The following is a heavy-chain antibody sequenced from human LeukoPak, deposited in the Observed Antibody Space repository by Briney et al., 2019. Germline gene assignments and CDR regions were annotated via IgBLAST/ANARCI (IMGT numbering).Heavy chain of an antibody. Sequence: ASVKVSCKASGYTFTSYYMHWVRQAPGQGLEWMGIINPSGGSTSYAQKFQGRVTMTRDTSTSTVYMELSSLRSEDTAVYYCARGGLVGATPNYFDYWGQGTLVTVSS. CDR2: INPSGGST. D-gene: IGHD1-26*01. J-gene: IGHJ4*02. CDR1: GYTFTSYY. V-gene: IGHV1-46*01. CDR3: ARGGLVGATPNYFDY.